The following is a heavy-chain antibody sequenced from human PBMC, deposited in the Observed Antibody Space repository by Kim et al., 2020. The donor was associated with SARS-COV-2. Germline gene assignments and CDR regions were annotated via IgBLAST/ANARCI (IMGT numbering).Heavy chain of an antibody. CDR2: IYYSGST. D-gene: IGHD3-10*01. V-gene: IGHV4-31*03. Sequence: SETLSLTCTVSGGSISSGGYYWSWIRQHPGKGLEWIGYIYYSGSTYYNPSLKSRVTISVDTSKNQFSLKLSSVTAADTAVYFCARDRITMVRGVFAGGAVDGVDVWGQGTTVTVSS. CDR1: GGSISSGGYY. J-gene: IGHJ6*02. CDR3: ARDRITMVRGVFAGGAVDGVDV.